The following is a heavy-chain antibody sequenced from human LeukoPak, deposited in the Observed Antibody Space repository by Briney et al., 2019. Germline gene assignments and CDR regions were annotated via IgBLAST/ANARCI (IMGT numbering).Heavy chain of an antibody. CDR1: GYTFTSYY. J-gene: IGHJ4*02. D-gene: IGHD2-21*02. CDR2: INPSGGST. CDR3: ARSRVVTASFDY. V-gene: IGHV1-46*01. Sequence: ASVKVSCKASGYTFTSYYMHWVRQAPGQGLEWMGIINPSGGSTSYAQKFRGRVTMTRDTSTSTVYMELSSLRSEDTAVYYCARSRVVTASFDYWGQGTLVTVSS.